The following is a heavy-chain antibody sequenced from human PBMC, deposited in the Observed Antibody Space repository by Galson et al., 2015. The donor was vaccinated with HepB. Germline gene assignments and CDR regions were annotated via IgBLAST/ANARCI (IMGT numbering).Heavy chain of an antibody. CDR1: GLTLSDHY. J-gene: IGHJ6*02. CDR2: ISSDGYAI. Sequence: SLRLSCAASGLTLSDHYMTWIRQAPGKGLEWVSYISSDGYAIYYADSVKGRFTISRDNAKNALYLQMSSLRAEDTAVYYCARALVEDYGDFYYYFYYGMDVWGQGTTVTASS. D-gene: IGHD4-17*01. CDR3: ARALVEDYGDFYYYFYYGMDV. V-gene: IGHV3-11*01.